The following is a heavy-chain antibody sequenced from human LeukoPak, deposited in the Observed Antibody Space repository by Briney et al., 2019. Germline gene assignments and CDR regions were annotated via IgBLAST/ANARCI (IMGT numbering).Heavy chain of an antibody. CDR2: IYTSGST. V-gene: IGHV4-59*10. D-gene: IGHD6-13*01. CDR3: ARGYSSSWYVSGYFDY. Sequence: PSETLSLTCAVYGGSFSGYYWSWIRQPAGKGLEWIGRIYTSGSTNYNPSLKSRVTISVDTSKNQFSLKLSSVTAADTAVYYCARGYSSSWYVSGYFDYWGQGTLVTVSS. CDR1: GGSFSGYY. J-gene: IGHJ4*02.